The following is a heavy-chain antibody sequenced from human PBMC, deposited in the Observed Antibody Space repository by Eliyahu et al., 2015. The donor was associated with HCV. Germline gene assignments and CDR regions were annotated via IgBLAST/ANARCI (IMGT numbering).Heavy chain of an antibody. J-gene: IGHJ6*02. CDR3: AKVARVGYYYYGMDV. D-gene: IGHD1-26*01. Sequence: DVQLVESGGGLVQPGRSLRLSCAASGFTFDDYAMHWVRQPPGKGLEWVSGISWNSGSIGYADSVKGRFTISRDNAKNSLYLQMNSLRAEDMALYYCAKVARVGYYYYGMDVWGQGTTVTVSS. V-gene: IGHV3-9*03. CDR1: GFTFDDYA. CDR2: ISWNSGSI.